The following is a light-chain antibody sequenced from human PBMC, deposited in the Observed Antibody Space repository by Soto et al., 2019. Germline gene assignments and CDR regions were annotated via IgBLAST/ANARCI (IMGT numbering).Light chain of an antibody. CDR1: QSVLHSPNNKNY. CDR3: QQYYTNSWS. Sequence: DIVMTQSPDSLAVSLGERATINCKSSQSVLHSPNNKNYLAWYQHKPGQSPKMLIYWASFRESGVPDRFSGSGSGTDFTLNISSLQSEDVAVYYCQQYYTNSWSFGQGTKVEIK. J-gene: IGKJ1*01. CDR2: WAS. V-gene: IGKV4-1*01.